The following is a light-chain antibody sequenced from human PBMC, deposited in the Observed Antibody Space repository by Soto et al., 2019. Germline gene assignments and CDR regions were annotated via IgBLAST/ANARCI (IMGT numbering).Light chain of an antibody. CDR3: CSYAGTYTDV. V-gene: IGLV2-11*01. J-gene: IGLJ1*01. Sequence: QSALTQPRSVSGSPGQSVTISRTGTSSDVGGYNYVSWYQHHPGRAPKLMIYDVSRRPSGVPDRFSGSNSGNTASPTISGLQAEDEADYYCCSYAGTYTDVFGTGTKLTVL. CDR1: SSDVGGYNY. CDR2: DVS.